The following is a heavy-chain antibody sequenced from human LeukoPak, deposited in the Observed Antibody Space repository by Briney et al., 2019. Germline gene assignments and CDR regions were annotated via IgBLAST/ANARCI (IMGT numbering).Heavy chain of an antibody. CDR3: AIGYCSSTSCYKFYYYYGMDV. Sequence: GGSLRLSCAASGFTFDDYAMHWVRQAPGKGLEWVSGISWNSGSIGYADSVKGRFTISRDNAKNSLYLQMNSLRAEDTALYYCAIGYCSSTSCYKFYYYYGMDVWGQGTTVTVSS. J-gene: IGHJ6*02. D-gene: IGHD2-2*01. CDR1: GFTFDDYA. V-gene: IGHV3-9*01. CDR2: ISWNSGSI.